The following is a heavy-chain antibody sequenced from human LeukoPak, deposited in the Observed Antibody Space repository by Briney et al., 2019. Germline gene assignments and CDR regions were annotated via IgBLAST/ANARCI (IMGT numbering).Heavy chain of an antibody. Sequence: ASVKVSCKASGYTFTNYDINWVRQATGQGLEWMGWMNPNSGNTGYAQKFQGRVTMTRNTSISTAYMELSSLRSEDTAVYYCARVNGPAARRPYYYYYYGMDVWGKGTTVTVSS. J-gene: IGHJ6*04. CDR3: ARVNGPAARRPYYYYYYGMDV. D-gene: IGHD2-2*01. CDR1: GYTFTNYD. V-gene: IGHV1-8*01. CDR2: MNPNSGNT.